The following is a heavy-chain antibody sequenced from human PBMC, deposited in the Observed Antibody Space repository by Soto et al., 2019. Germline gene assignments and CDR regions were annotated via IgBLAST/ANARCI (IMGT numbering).Heavy chain of an antibody. J-gene: IGHJ4*02. CDR1: GFTFSDHY. D-gene: IGHD6-19*01. Sequence: GGSLRLSCAASGFTFSDHYMDWVRQAPGKGLEWVGRTRNKANSYTTEYAASVKGRFTISRDDSKNSLYLQMNSLKTEDTAVYYCAILSSGWEMDFDYWGQGTLVTVSS. CDR2: TRNKANSYTT. V-gene: IGHV3-72*01. CDR3: AILSSGWEMDFDY.